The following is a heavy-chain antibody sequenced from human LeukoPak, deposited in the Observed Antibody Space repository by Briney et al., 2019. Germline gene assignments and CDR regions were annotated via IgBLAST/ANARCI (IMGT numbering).Heavy chain of an antibody. J-gene: IGHJ4*02. CDR3: AKGFYCSSSTCLDY. Sequence: GGSLRLSCAASGFTFSSYEINWVRQAPGKGLEWVSAISGSGGSTYYADSVKGRFTISRDNSKNTLYLQMNSLRAEDTAVYYCAKGFYCSSSTCLDYWGQGTLVTVSS. V-gene: IGHV3-23*01. CDR1: GFTFSSYE. CDR2: ISGSGGST. D-gene: IGHD2-2*01.